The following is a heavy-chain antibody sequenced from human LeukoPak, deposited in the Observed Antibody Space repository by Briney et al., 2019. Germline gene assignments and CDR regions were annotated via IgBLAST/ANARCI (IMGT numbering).Heavy chain of an antibody. CDR3: AKDPRYCSSTSCDY. Sequence: GGSLRLSCAVSGFTVSTNYMSWVRQPPGKGLEWVSVISGSGGSTYYADSVKGRFTISRDNSKNTLYLQMNSLRAEDTAVYYCAKDPRYCSSTSCDYWGQGTLVTVSS. CDR1: GFTVSTNY. CDR2: ISGSGGST. J-gene: IGHJ4*02. V-gene: IGHV3-23*01. D-gene: IGHD2-2*01.